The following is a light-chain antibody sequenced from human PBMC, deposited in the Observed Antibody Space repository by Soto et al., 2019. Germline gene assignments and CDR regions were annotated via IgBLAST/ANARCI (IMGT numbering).Light chain of an antibody. CDR2: GAS. CDR1: QSVSSD. Sequence: VVTQSPATLSVFPGETATLSCRASQSVSSDLAWYQQRPGQAPRRLLYGASTRATGIPARFRGSGSGTEFRLTISSLQSEDFATYYCQHENTWHPKMAFGRGTKVEIK. CDR3: QHENTWHPKMA. J-gene: IGKJ1*01. V-gene: IGKV3-15*01.